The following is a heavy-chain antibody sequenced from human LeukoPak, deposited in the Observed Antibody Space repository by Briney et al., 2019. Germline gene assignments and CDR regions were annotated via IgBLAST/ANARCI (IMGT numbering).Heavy chain of an antibody. J-gene: IGHJ4*02. D-gene: IGHD4-17*01. CDR3: ARDRYGDFEDY. V-gene: IGHV4-30-4*08. CDR2: ISYSWTP. CDR1: GGFINTANYY. Sequence: SETLSLTCIVSGGFINTANYYWTWIRQPPGKGLEWIGYISYSWTPYYNTSLNSRVTISLDTSKNQVSLRLNSVTAADTAMYYCARDRYGDFEDYWGQGTLVTVSS.